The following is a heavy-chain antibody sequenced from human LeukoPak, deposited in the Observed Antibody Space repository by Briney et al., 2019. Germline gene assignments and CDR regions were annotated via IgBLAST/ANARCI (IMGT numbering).Heavy chain of an antibody. V-gene: IGHV4-34*01. J-gene: IGHJ6*02. CDR3: ARVEADYGDYVDYYYYGMDV. D-gene: IGHD4-17*01. Sequence: SETLSLTCAVYGGSFSGYYWSWIRQPPGKGLEWIGEINHSGSTNYNPSLKSRVTISVDTSKNQFSLKLSSVTAADTAVYYCARVEADYGDYVDYYYYGMDVWDQGTTVTVSS. CDR2: INHSGST. CDR1: GGSFSGYY.